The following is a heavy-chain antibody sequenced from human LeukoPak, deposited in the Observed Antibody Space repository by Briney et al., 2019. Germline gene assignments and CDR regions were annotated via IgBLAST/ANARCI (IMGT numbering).Heavy chain of an antibody. CDR3: ARWGLTIFGVVTSFGFDY. V-gene: IGHV4-39*01. CDR1: GGSISSSSYY. CDR2: IYYSGST. D-gene: IGHD3-3*01. J-gene: IGHJ4*02. Sequence: TSETLSLTCTVSGGSISSSSYYWGWIRQPPGKGLEWIGSIYYSGSTYYNPSLKSRVTISVDTSKNQFSLKLSSVTAADTAVYYCARWGLTIFGVVTSFGFDYWGQGTLVTVSS.